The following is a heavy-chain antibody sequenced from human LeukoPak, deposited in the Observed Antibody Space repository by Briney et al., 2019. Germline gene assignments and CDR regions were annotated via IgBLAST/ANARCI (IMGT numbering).Heavy chain of an antibody. CDR2: IYYSGST. Sequence: PSETLSLTCTVSGGSISSYYWGWIRQPPGKGLEWIGYIYYSGSTNYDPSLKSRVTISVVTSKNQFSLKLSSVTAADTAVYYCARTARGYSYGDYYFDYWGQGTLVTVSS. J-gene: IGHJ4*02. CDR3: ARTARGYSYGDYYFDY. D-gene: IGHD5-18*01. V-gene: IGHV4-59*08. CDR1: GGSISSYY.